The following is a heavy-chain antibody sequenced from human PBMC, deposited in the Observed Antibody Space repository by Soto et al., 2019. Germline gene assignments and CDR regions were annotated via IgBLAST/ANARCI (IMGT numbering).Heavy chain of an antibody. Sequence: QVHLQESGPGLVKPSQTLSLSCTVSGDSISSPHYYWTWIRQPPGKGLEWVGYFYYTGNNFYNPALKSRVAMSVDPSTNQFSLKLASVTDADTAVYFCAREPKQNYDSSPWNGGFDSWGPGTLVTVSS. CDR1: GDSISSPHYY. D-gene: IGHD3-22*01. V-gene: IGHV4-30-4*01. CDR2: FYYTGNN. CDR3: AREPKQNYDSSPWNGGFDS. J-gene: IGHJ4*02.